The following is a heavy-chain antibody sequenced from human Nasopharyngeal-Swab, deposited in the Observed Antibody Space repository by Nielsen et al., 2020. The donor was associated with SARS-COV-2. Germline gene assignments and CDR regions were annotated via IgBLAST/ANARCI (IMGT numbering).Heavy chain of an antibody. CDR3: AFCLTIFVFSVDSCFCYFYYYGMDV. V-gene: IGHV1-2*06. Sequence: WVRQAPGQGLEWMGRMKLNSGGTNYAQKFQGRVTMTRDTSISTAYMELSRLRSDDTAVYYCAFCLTIFVFSVDSCFCYFYYYGMDVWGQGTTVTVSS. J-gene: IGHJ6*02. D-gene: IGHD3-3*01. CDR2: MKLNSGGT.